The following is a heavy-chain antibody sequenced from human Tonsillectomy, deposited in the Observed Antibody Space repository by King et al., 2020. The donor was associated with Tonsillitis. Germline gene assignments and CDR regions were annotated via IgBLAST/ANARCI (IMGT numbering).Heavy chain of an antibody. CDR1: GFTFTNYA. V-gene: IGHV3-23*04. Sequence: VQLVESGGGLVQPGGSLRLSCAASGFTFTNYAMSWVRQAPGMGLEWVSAITTSGDSTYYADSVKGRFTISRDNSRNTLYLQMSSLRAEDTAVYYCAKYGIHAYLDSWGQGTLVTVSS. CDR3: AKYGIHAYLDS. J-gene: IGHJ4*02. CDR2: ITTSGDST. D-gene: IGHD4-17*01.